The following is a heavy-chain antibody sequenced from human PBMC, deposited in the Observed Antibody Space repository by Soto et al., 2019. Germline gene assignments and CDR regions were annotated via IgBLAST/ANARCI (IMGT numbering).Heavy chain of an antibody. CDR1: GYTLTSYA. V-gene: IGHV1-3*01. CDR3: ARASRLRLGELSSYYYYGMDV. Sequence: GASVKVSCKASGYTLTSYAMHWVRQAPGQRLEWMGWINAGNGNAKYSQKFQGRVTITRDTSASTAYMELSSLRSEDTAVYYCARASRLRLGELSSYYYYGMDVWGQGTTVTVSS. CDR2: INAGNGNA. D-gene: IGHD3-16*02. J-gene: IGHJ6*02.